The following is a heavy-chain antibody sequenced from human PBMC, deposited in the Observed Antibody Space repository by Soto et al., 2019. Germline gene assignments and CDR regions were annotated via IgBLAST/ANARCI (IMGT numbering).Heavy chain of an antibody. V-gene: IGHV1-46*01. D-gene: IGHD2-2*01. J-gene: IGHJ6*03. Sequence: ASAKLSCKASGYTFTSYYMHWLRQATGQGLEWMGIINPSGGSTSYAQKFQGRVTMTRNTSISTAYMELSSLRSEDTAVYYCARVEPDIVVVPAAIGGDPYYYYYMDVWGKGTTVTVSS. CDR2: INPSGGST. CDR1: GYTFTSYY. CDR3: ARVEPDIVVVPAAIGGDPYYYYYMDV.